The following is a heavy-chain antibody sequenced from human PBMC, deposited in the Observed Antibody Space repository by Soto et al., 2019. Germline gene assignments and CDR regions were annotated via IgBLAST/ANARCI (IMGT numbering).Heavy chain of an antibody. CDR1: GYDFTTYW. D-gene: IGHD2-15*01. CDR3: ARQTVGPDSNWFDP. Sequence: EVQLVQSGAEVKKPGESLRISCKTSGYDFTTYWISWVRQMPGKGLEWMGRMDCDDSYTYYNASFQGHVTISVDKSISAAYLQWPSLRASDTGIYYCARQTVGPDSNWFDPWGQGTLVTVSS. V-gene: IGHV5-10-1*03. CDR2: MDCDDSYT. J-gene: IGHJ5*02.